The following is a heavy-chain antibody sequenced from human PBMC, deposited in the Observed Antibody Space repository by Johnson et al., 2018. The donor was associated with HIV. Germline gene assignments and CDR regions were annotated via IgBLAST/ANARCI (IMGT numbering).Heavy chain of an antibody. D-gene: IGHD1-26*01. V-gene: IGHV3-30*03. CDR2: ISYDGCNK. CDR3: ARVGLVGGKEGVGAFDI. J-gene: IGHJ3*02. Sequence: QVQVVESGGGLVKPGGSLRLSCAASGFTFSDYYMSWIRQAPGKGLAWVAVISYDGCNKYYADSVKGRFPISRDNSKNTLYLQMNSLRAEDTAVYSCARVGLVGGKEGVGAFDIWGPGTMVTVSS. CDR1: GFTFSDYY.